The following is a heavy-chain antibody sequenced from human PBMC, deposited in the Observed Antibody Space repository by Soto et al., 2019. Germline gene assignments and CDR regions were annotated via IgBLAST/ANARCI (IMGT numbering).Heavy chain of an antibody. D-gene: IGHD2-15*01. V-gene: IGHV3-23*01. Sequence: EVQLLESGGGLVQPGGSLRLSCAASGFTFGNYAMIWVRQAPGKGLEWVSTISGGGDGTYYSDSVRGRFTISRENSRNTLYLQMNSLRAEDRAVYYCAKKGLGSLSIYCSTGDCHYAFDIWGQGTMVTVSS. CDR1: GFTFGNYA. CDR3: AKKGLGSLSIYCSTGDCHYAFDI. J-gene: IGHJ3*02. CDR2: ISGGGDGT.